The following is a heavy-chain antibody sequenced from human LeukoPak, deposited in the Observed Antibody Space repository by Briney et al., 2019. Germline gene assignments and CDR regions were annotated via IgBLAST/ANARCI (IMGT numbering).Heavy chain of an antibody. CDR1: GGSISSYY. CDR3: ARDRYSSGWYGSGAFDI. Sequence: SETLSLTCTVSGGSISSYYWSWLRQPPGKGLEWIGYIYYSGSTNYNPSLKSRVTISVDTSKNQFSLKLSSVTAADMAVYYCARDRYSSGWYGSGAFDIWGQGTMVTVSS. CDR2: IYYSGST. D-gene: IGHD6-19*01. J-gene: IGHJ3*02. V-gene: IGHV4-59*01.